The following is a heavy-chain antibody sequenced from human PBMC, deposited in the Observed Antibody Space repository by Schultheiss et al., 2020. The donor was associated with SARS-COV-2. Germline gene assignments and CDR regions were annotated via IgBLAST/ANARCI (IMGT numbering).Heavy chain of an antibody. CDR1: GFTFSSYA. J-gene: IGHJ4*02. CDR2: ISGSGGST. CDR3: ARDHENTMVRGVIRPFDY. V-gene: IGHV3-23*01. D-gene: IGHD3-10*01. Sequence: GGSLRLSCAASGFTFSSYAMSWVRQAPGKGLEWVSAISGSGGSTYYADSVKGRFTISRDNSKNTLYLQMNSLRAEDTAVYYCARDHENTMVRGVIRPFDYWGQGTLVTVSS.